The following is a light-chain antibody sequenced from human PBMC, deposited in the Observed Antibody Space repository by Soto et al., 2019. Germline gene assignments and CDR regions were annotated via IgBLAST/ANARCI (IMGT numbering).Light chain of an antibody. V-gene: IGKV3-20*01. CDR1: QSVSSSY. J-gene: IGKJ4*01. CDR2: GAS. Sequence: EFVLTQSPGTLSLSPVERATLSCRASQSVSSSYLAWYQQKTGQAPRILIYGASTRATGIPDRFSGSGSGTDFTLTISRLEPEDFALYYCQQYGSSPPLTFGGGTKVEIK. CDR3: QQYGSSPPLT.